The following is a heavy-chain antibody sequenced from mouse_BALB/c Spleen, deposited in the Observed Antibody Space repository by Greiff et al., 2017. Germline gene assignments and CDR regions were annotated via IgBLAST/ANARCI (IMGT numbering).Heavy chain of an antibody. CDR3: ARHEDGNYYGSSYWYFDV. CDR2: FYPGSGSI. J-gene: IGHJ1*01. CDR1: GYTFTEYT. V-gene: IGHV1-62-2*01. Sequence: VQLQQSGAELVKPGASVKLSCKASGYTFTEYTIHWVKQRSGQGLEWIGWFYPGSGSIKYNEKFKDKATLTADKSSSTVYMELSRLTSEDSAVYVCARHEDGNYYGSSYWYFDVWGAGTTVTVSS. D-gene: IGHD1-1*01.